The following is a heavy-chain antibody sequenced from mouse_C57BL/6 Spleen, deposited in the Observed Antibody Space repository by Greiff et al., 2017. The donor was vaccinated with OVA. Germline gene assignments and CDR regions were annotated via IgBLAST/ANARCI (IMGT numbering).Heavy chain of an antibody. V-gene: IGHV5-16*01. CDR2: INYDGSST. CDR3: ARNYDYDWAMDY. CDR1: GFTFSDYY. Sequence: VQLKESEGGLVQPGSSMKLSCTASGFTFSDYYMAWVRQVPEKGLEWVANINYDGSSTYYLDSLKSRFIISRDNAKNILYLQMSSLKSEDTATYYCARNYDYDWAMDYWGQGTSVTVSS. D-gene: IGHD2-4*01. J-gene: IGHJ4*01.